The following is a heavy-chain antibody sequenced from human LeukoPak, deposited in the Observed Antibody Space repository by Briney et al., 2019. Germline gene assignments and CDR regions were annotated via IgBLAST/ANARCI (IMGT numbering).Heavy chain of an antibody. Sequence: PGRSLRLSCAASGFTFSSYAVHWVRQAPGKGLEWVAVIWSDTTNKYYADSVKGRFTISRDNSKNTLYLQMSSLRAEDTAMYYCARDRLITVTTFHFDYWGQGTLVTVSS. V-gene: IGHV3-33*01. CDR2: IWSDTTNK. D-gene: IGHD4-17*01. J-gene: IGHJ4*02. CDR1: GFTFSSYA. CDR3: ARDRLITVTTFHFDY.